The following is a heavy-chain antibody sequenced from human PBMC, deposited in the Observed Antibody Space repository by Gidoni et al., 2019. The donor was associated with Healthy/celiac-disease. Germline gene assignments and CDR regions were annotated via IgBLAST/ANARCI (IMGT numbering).Heavy chain of an antibody. D-gene: IGHD7-27*01. CDR1: GGPFSSYA. V-gene: IGHV1-69*01. CDR3: ARDLGTYDCYGMDV. Sequence: QVQLVQSGAEVKKPGSSVKVSCKASGGPFSSYAISWVRQAPGQGLEWMGGIIPIFGTANYAQKFQGRVTITADESTSTTYMELSSLRSEDTAVYYCARDLGTYDCYGMDVWGQGTTVTVSS. CDR2: IIPIFGTA. J-gene: IGHJ6*02.